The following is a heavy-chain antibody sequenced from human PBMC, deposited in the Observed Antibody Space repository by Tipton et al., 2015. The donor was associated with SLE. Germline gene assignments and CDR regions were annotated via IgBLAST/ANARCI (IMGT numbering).Heavy chain of an antibody. CDR2: IYHSGST. CDR3: AGLQQLVGFDP. CDR1: GYSISSGYY. Sequence: TLSLTCTVSGYSISSGYYWGWLRQPPGKGLEWIGSIYHSGSTNYNPSLKSRVTISVDTSKNQFSLKLSSVSAADTAVYYCAGLQQLVGFDPWGQGTLVTVSS. J-gene: IGHJ5*02. V-gene: IGHV4-38-2*02. D-gene: IGHD6-13*01.